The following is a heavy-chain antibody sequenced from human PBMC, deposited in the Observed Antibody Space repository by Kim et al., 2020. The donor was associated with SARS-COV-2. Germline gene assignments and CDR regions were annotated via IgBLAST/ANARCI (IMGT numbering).Heavy chain of an antibody. V-gene: IGHV3-15*01. J-gene: IGHJ6*02. D-gene: IGHD3-3*01. CDR2: IKSKTDGGTT. CDR1: GFTFSNAW. Sequence: GGSLRLSCAASGFTFSNAWMSWVRQAPGKGLEWVGRIKSKTDGGTTDYAAPVKGRFTISRDDSKNTLYLQMNSLKTEDTAVYYCTTDLQNLASGYFDYYYYYGMDVWGQGTTVTVSS. CDR3: TTDLQNLASGYFDYYYYYGMDV.